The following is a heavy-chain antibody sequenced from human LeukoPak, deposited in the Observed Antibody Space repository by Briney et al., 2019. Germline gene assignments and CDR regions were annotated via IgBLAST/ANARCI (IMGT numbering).Heavy chain of an antibody. CDR1: GFTFSSYS. CDR3: AKDRGYSSSFFEI. V-gene: IGHV3-21*04. CDR2: ISSSSSYI. J-gene: IGHJ4*02. Sequence: GSLRLSCAASGFTFSSYSMNWVRQAPGKGLEWVSSISSSSSYIYYADSVKGRFTISRDNAKNSLYSQMNSLRVEDMALYYCAKDRGYSSSFFEIWGQGTLVTVSS. D-gene: IGHD6-13*01.